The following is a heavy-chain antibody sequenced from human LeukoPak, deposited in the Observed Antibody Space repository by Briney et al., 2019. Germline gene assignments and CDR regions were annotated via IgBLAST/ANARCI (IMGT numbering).Heavy chain of an antibody. D-gene: IGHD5-18*01. CDR3: ARVGVDGYSYGSTFDY. Sequence: GASVKVSCKASGYTFTGYYMHWVRQAPGQGLEWMGWINPNSGGTNYAQKFQGRVTMTRDTSISTAYMELSRLRSDDTAMYYCARVGVDGYSYGSTFDYWGQGTLVTVSS. J-gene: IGHJ4*02. CDR1: GYTFTGYY. V-gene: IGHV1-2*02. CDR2: INPNSGGT.